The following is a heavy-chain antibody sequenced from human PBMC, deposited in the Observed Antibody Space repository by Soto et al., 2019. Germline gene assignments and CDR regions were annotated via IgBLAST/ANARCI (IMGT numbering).Heavy chain of an antibody. V-gene: IGHV1-3*04. CDR3: ARAYCSSTNCYLNYFDR. CDR1: GYTFTHYA. Sequence: GASVKVSCKDSGYTFTHYAMHWVRQAPGQKLEWMGWINTANSNTKYSQKFQGRVTITRDTSASTAYVELSGLRYEDTAVYYCARAYCSSTNCYLNYFDRWGQGTLVTVSS. CDR2: INTANSNT. J-gene: IGHJ5*02. D-gene: IGHD2-2*01.